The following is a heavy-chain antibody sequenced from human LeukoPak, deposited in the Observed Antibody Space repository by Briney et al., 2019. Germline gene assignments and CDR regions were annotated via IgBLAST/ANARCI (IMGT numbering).Heavy chain of an antibody. D-gene: IGHD3-16*01. CDR1: DDSISDYY. J-gene: IGHJ4*02. CDR2: FHNSGTS. Sequence: SEALSLTCTVSDDSISDYYRGWIRQPPGKGLEWIGYFHNSGTSTYNPSLKSRVTISADTSKNQFSLKLNSLTTADTAVYYCTRGAGWLIDYWGQGILVTVTS. CDR3: TRGAGWLIDY. V-gene: IGHV4-59*01.